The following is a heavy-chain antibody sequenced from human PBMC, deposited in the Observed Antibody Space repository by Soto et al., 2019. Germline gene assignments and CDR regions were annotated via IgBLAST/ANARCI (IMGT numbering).Heavy chain of an antibody. CDR1: GFTFSSYW. V-gene: IGHV3-7*01. D-gene: IGHD3-10*01. Sequence: GGSLRLSCAASGFTFSSYWMSWVRQAPGKGLEWVANIKQDGSEKYYVDSVKGRFTISRDNAKNSLYLQMNSLRAEDTAVYYCARMVRGVFAPKETPFDYWGQGTLVTVSS. J-gene: IGHJ4*02. CDR2: IKQDGSEK. CDR3: ARMVRGVFAPKETPFDY.